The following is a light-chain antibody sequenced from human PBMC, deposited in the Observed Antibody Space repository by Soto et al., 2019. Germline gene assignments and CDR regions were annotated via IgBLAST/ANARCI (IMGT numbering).Light chain of an antibody. CDR3: QQYDAFPYT. CDR2: DAS. Sequence: DIQMTQSPSTLSASVGDRVTITCRASQTINNWLAWYQQKPGKAPKLLIYDASSLESGVPSRFSGSGSGTEFTLTISGLQSDDFATYYCQQYDAFPYTFGQGTKLDIK. V-gene: IGKV1-5*01. CDR1: QTINNW. J-gene: IGKJ2*01.